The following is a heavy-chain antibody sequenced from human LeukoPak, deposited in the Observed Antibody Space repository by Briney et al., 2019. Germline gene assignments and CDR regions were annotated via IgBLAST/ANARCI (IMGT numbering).Heavy chain of an antibody. CDR2: ISTSGSTI. CDR1: GFNFSSYN. D-gene: IGHD3-10*01. J-gene: IGHJ4*02. V-gene: IGHV3-48*02. CDR3: ARLEYYYVSGNYYKLFDY. Sequence: QPGEPLSLSCAASGFNFSSYNMNWLSQAPGKAMDWVSNISTSGSTIYFADSVKGRFTISRDNAKNSLYLQMNSLRDEDTAVYYCARLEYYYVSGNYYKLFDYWGQGTLVTVSS.